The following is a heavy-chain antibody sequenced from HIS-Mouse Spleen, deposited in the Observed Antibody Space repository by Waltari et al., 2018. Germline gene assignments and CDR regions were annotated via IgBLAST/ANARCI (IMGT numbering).Heavy chain of an antibody. V-gene: IGHV1-8*01. Sequence: QVQLVQSGAEVKKPGASVKVSCKASGYTFTSYDITWVRQATGQGPEWMGWMNPNSGNTGYAQKFQGRVTMTRNTSISTAYMELSSLRSEDTAVYYCARATYSSSWYAYYYYYGMDVWGQGTTVTVSS. CDR3: ARATYSSSWYAYYYYYGMDV. CDR2: MNPNSGNT. D-gene: IGHD6-13*01. CDR1: GYTFTSYD. J-gene: IGHJ6*02.